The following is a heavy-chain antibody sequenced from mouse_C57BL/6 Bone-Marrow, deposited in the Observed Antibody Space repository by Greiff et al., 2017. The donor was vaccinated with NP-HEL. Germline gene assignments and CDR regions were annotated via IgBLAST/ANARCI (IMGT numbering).Heavy chain of an antibody. J-gene: IGHJ3*01. CDR3: ARVYYGVGAWFAY. D-gene: IGHD1-1*01. Sequence: QVHVKQSGAELVKPGASVKLSCKASGYTFTSYWMHWVKQRPGQGLEWIGMIHPNSGSTNYNEKFKSKATLTVDKSSSTAYMQLSSLTSEDSAVYYCARVYYGVGAWFAYWGQGTLSLSLQ. V-gene: IGHV1-64*01. CDR2: IHPNSGST. CDR1: GYTFTSYW.